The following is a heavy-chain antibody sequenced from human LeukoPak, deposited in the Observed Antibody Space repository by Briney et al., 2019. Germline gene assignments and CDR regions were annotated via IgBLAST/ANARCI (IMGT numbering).Heavy chain of an antibody. J-gene: IGHJ3*02. CDR3: ARRGIISSGRAFDI. CDR2: IYSSGNT. D-gene: IGHD6-6*01. Sequence: PSETLSLTCTVSGGSISSYYWSWIRQPAGKGLEWIGRIYSSGNTNYNPSLRSRVTMSVDTSKNQFSLKLSFVTAADTAVYYCARRGIISSGRAFDIWGQGTMVTVSS. CDR1: GGSISSYY. V-gene: IGHV4-4*07.